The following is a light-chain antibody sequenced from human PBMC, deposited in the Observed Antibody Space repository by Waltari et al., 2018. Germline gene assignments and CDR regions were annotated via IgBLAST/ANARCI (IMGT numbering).Light chain of an antibody. CDR2: AAS. V-gene: IGKV1-27*01. J-gene: IGKJ4*01. Sequence: DIQMTQSPSSLSASVGDRVTITCRASQGISNHLAWYQQKPGKVPKLLIYAASTLQSGVPYRFSGSGSGAEFTLTISSLQPEDVATYYCQKYNSAPLTFGGGTKVEIK. CDR3: QKYNSAPLT. CDR1: QGISNH.